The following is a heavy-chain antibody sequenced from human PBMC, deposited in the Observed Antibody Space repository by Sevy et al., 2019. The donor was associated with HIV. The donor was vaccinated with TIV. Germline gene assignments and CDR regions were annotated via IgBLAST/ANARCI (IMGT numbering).Heavy chain of an antibody. J-gene: IGHJ4*02. CDR2: IRDDGSIK. V-gene: IGHV3-30*02. CDR3: AKDSTFVSLYYNSRGYGARRSYFDS. CDR1: GFTFTSYG. Sequence: GGSLRLSCAASGFTFTSYGMHWVRQAPGKGLEWVAFIRDDGSIKSYAESVKGRVTISRDNSKNTVYLEMDSLTGEDTAVYYCAKDSTFVSLYYNSRGYGARRSYFDSWGQGALVTVSS. D-gene: IGHD3-22*01.